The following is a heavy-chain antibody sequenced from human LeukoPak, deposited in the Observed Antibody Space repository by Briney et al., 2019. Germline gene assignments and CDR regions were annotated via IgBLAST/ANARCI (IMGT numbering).Heavy chain of an antibody. Sequence: SETLSHTCTVSGGSISSYYWSWIRQPPGKGLEWIGYIYYSGSTNYNPSLKSRVTISVDTSKNQFSLKLSSVTAADTAVYYCARRDSSGYRDAFDIWGQGTMVTVSS. V-gene: IGHV4-59*01. CDR3: ARRDSSGYRDAFDI. J-gene: IGHJ3*02. CDR1: GGSISSYY. CDR2: IYYSGST. D-gene: IGHD3-22*01.